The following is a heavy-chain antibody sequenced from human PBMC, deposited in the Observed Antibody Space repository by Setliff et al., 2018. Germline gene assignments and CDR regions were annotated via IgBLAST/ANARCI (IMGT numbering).Heavy chain of an antibody. Sequence: ASVKVSCKASGGTFSSYGISWVRQAPGQGLEWMGGTIPIFGTTNYAQKFQGRVTIITDESTSTAYMELSSLTSADTAVYYCVRAPPTVVIPPGRAFFDPWGQGTLVTVSS. CDR2: TIPIFGTT. CDR1: GGTFSSYG. CDR3: VRAPPTVVIPPGRAFFDP. V-gene: IGHV1-69*05. D-gene: IGHD2-2*01. J-gene: IGHJ5*02.